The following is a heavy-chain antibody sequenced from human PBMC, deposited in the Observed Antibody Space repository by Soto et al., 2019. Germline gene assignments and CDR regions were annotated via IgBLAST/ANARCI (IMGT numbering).Heavy chain of an antibody. V-gene: IGHV4-4*02. CDR1: GGSISSSNW. D-gene: IGHD3-3*01. CDR2: IYHSGGT. Sequence: QVQLQESGPGLVKPSGTLSLTCAVSGGSISSSNWWSWVRQPPGKGLEWIGEIYHSGGTNYNPSLKRRVPISVDKSKDQVSPKLSGVTAADTAVYYCARDSRRVGVVMGRYYYYGMYVWGEGSTVTVTS. J-gene: IGHJ6*04. CDR3: ARDSRRVGVVMGRYYYYGMYV.